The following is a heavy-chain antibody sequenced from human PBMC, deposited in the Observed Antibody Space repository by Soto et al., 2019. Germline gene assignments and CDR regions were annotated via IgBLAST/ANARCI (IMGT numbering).Heavy chain of an antibody. CDR1: GGSIRSRGDY. CDR3: ASSSQRLYRIDH. Sequence: SGRTALGCAVCGGSIRSRGDYWGWKRQPPGKGLEWIGSIYYSGNTYYSPSLKSRVTISVDTSKNQFSLKLSSVTAADTAVFYCASSSQRLYRIDHWGQGTLVTVSS. D-gene: IGHD2-2*02. V-gene: IGHV4-39*01. J-gene: IGHJ4*02. CDR2: IYYSGNT.